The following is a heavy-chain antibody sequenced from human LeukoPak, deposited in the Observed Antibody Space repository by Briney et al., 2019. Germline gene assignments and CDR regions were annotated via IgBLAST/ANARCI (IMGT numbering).Heavy chain of an antibody. Sequence: PSETLSLTCTVSGDSVSIYYWSWIRQPPGKGLEWIGYISYSGSTDYNPSLKSRVTISVDTSKNQFSLKLSSVTAADTAVYYCARGLGLTAVTEYYFDCWGQGTLVTVSS. V-gene: IGHV4-59*08. CDR3: ARGLGLTAVTEYYFDC. D-gene: IGHD4-17*01. J-gene: IGHJ4*02. CDR1: GDSVSIYY. CDR2: ISYSGST.